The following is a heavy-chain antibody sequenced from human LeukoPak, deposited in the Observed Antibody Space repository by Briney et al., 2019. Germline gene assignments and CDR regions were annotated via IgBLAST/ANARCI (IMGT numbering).Heavy chain of an antibody. Sequence: PGGSLRLSCAASGFTFSSYDMHWVRQVPGKGLEWVSRIGSAGDTYYPGSVKGRFTISRENARNSLYLQMNSLRVGDTAVYYCARTSGGYNYGRGGYYFDYWGQGTLVTVSS. J-gene: IGHJ4*02. CDR2: IGSAGDT. CDR3: ARTSGGYNYGRGGYYFDY. D-gene: IGHD5-18*01. CDR1: GFTFSSYD. V-gene: IGHV3-13*04.